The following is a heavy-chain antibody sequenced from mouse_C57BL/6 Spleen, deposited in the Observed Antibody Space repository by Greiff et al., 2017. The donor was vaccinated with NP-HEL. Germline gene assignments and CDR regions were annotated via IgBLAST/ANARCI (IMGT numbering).Heavy chain of an antibody. CDR1: GFTFSSYG. V-gene: IGHV5-6*01. J-gene: IGHJ1*03. CDR3: AQTGGYGSSYDWYFDV. Sequence: EVMLVESGGDLVKPGGSLKLSCAASGFTFSSYGMSWVRQTPDKRLEWVATISSGGSYTDYPDSVKGRFTISRDNAKNTLYLQMSSLKSEDTAMYYGAQTGGYGSSYDWYFDVWGTGTTVTVSS. CDR2: ISSGGSYT. D-gene: IGHD1-1*01.